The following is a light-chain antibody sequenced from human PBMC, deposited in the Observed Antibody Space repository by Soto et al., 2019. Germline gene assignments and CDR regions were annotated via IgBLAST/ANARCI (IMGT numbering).Light chain of an antibody. CDR1: QSIGTW. CDR3: QQYSTDSAFT. V-gene: IGKV1-5*03. J-gene: IGKJ3*01. CDR2: KAS. Sequence: DIQMTQSPSTLSASVGDRVIITCRASQSIGTWLAWYQQKPGKAPKLLIYKASSLESGVPSRFSGGGSGTEFTLTISCLQPDDFATYYCQQYSTDSAFTFGPGTKVDI.